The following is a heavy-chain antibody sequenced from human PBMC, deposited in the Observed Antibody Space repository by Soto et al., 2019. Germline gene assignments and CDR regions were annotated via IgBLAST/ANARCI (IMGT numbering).Heavy chain of an antibody. CDR2: IYTGGST. Sequence: QVQLQESGPGLVKPSETLSLTCTVSGGSISSYYWSCIRQPAGKGLEWIGRIYTGGSTNYSPSLKSRVTMSVDTSKNQFSLRLTSVTAADTAVYYCARASVGPPGGGSWTMPFDIWGRGTLVTVSS. D-gene: IGHD2-15*01. J-gene: IGHJ4*02. CDR1: GGSISSYY. CDR3: ARASVGPPGGGSWTMPFDI. V-gene: IGHV4-4*07.